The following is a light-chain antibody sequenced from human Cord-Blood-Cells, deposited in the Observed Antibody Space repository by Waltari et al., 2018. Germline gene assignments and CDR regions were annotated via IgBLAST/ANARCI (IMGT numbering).Light chain of an antibody. CDR2: EGS. CDR3: CSYAGSSTFYV. V-gene: IGLV2-23*01. CDR1: RSVVGIYTL. Sequence: QSPLPPPASGSGSPGQSITISCTGPRSVVGIYTLVPWYQQHPGKAPKLMIYEGSKRPSGVSSRFSGSKSGNTASLTISGLQAEDEADYYCCSYAGSSTFYVFGTGTKVTVL. J-gene: IGLJ1*01.